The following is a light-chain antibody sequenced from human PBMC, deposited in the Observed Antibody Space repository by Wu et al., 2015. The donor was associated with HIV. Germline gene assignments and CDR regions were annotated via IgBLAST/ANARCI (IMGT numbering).Light chain of an antibody. Sequence: EIVLTQSPGTLSLSPGERATLSCRASQSVSSSYVAWYQQKSGQAPRLFIYGASSRAAGIPDRFRGSGSGTDFTLTISRPEPEDSAVYYCQQYGSSPNTFGQGTKLEIK. V-gene: IGKV3-20*01. CDR3: QQYGSSPNT. CDR2: GAS. J-gene: IGKJ2*01. CDR1: QSVSSSY.